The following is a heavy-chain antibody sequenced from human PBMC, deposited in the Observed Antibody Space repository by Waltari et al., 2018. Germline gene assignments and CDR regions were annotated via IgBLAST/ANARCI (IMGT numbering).Heavy chain of an antibody. V-gene: IGHV1-69*11. CDR2: IVPRLGTP. J-gene: IGHJ4*02. Sequence: QVQLMQSGAEVKKPGSSVRVSCKASGGSLSNSVISWGRQAPGQGPEWMGRIVPRLGTPNFAQKVQGRLTISADESASTVYLDLSNLRSDDTAVYYCARPGGTYYDSTGYIYWGQGTLVTVSS. CDR3: ARPGGTYYDSTGYIY. CDR1: GGSLSNSV. D-gene: IGHD3-22*01.